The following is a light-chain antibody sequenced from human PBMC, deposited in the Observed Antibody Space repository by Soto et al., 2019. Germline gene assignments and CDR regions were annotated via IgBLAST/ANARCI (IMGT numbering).Light chain of an antibody. CDR3: QSYDSSLSGYV. CDR1: SSNIGAGYD. Sequence: QSVLTQPPSVSGAPGQRVTISCTGSSSNIGAGYDVHWYQQLPGTAPKLLIYNNNNRPSGVPDRFSGSKSGTSASLAITGXXAXDXADYYCQSYDSSLSGYVFGTGTKLTVL. J-gene: IGLJ1*01. CDR2: NNN. V-gene: IGLV1-40*01.